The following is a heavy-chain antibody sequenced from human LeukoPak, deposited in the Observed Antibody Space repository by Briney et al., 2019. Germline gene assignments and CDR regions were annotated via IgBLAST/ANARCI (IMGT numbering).Heavy chain of an antibody. CDR3: ARADYYGSGNYHTSDY. J-gene: IGHJ4*02. CDR1: GFTFSSYS. CDR2: IRSSSSTM. V-gene: IGHV3-48*01. D-gene: IGHD3-10*01. Sequence: PGGSLRLSCAASGFTFSSYSMNWVRQAPGKGLEWVSYIRSSSSTMYYADSVKGRFTISRDNAKNSLYLQMNSLRAEDTAVYYCARADYYGSGNYHTSDYWGQGTLVTVSS.